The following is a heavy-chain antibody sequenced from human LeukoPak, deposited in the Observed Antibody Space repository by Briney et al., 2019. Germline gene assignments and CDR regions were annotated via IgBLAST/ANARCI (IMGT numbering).Heavy chain of an antibody. V-gene: IGHV3-30*04. CDR1: GFAFSIYT. J-gene: IGHJ4*02. D-gene: IGHD4-17*01. Sequence: PGGSLRLSCAASGFAFSIYTMHWVRQAPGKGLEWAATISYDGRNKYYADSVKGRFTISGEKSKNTLYLKMNSLRAEDTAVYYCARDIWGGSTTVNEGYYFDYWGQGTLVTVSS. CDR3: ARDIWGGSTTVNEGYYFDY. CDR2: ISYDGRNK.